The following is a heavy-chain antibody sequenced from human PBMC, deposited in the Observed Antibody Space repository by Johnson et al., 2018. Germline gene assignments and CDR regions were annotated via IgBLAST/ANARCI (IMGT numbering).Heavy chain of an antibody. CDR1: GFTFSSYG. J-gene: IGHJ6*03. CDR2: ISYEGSNK. D-gene: IGHD6-13*01. CDR3: SKGGGRLAAAGGGAYYYYYYMDV. V-gene: IGHV3-30*18. Sequence: QVQLVESGGGVVQPGRSXRLSCAASGFTFSSYGMHWVRQAPGKGLEWVAVISYEGSNKYYADSVKGRFTISRDNSKNKLYLQRNSLIAEDTAVYYWSKGGGRLAAAGGGAYYYYYYMDVWGKGTTVTVSS.